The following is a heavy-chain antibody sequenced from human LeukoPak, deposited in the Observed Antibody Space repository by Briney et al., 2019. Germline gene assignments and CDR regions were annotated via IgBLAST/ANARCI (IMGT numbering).Heavy chain of an antibody. V-gene: IGHV4-59*01. CDR3: ARVGGYYDSSGYYYYDYYYYYMDV. CDR1: GGSISSYY. CDR2: IYYSGST. D-gene: IGHD3-22*01. J-gene: IGHJ6*03. Sequence: SETLSLTCTVSGGSISSYYWSWIRQPPGRGLEWIGYIYYSGSTNYNPSLKSRVTISVDTSKNQFSLKLSSVTAADTAVYYCARVGGYYDSSGYYYYDYYYYYMDVWGKGTTVTVSS.